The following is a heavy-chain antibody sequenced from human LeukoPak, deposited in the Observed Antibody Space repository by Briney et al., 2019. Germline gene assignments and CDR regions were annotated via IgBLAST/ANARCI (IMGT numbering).Heavy chain of an antibody. D-gene: IGHD3-10*01. V-gene: IGHV1-8*02. CDR2: MNPNSGNT. CDR1: GYTFTSYG. J-gene: IGHJ4*02. Sequence: ASVKVSCKASGYTFTSYGISWVRQATGQGLEWMGWMNPNSGNTGYAQKFQGRVTMTRNTSISTAYMELSSLRSEDTAVYYCARGKVTMVRGVIITSFDYWGQGTLVTVSS. CDR3: ARGKVTMVRGVIITSFDY.